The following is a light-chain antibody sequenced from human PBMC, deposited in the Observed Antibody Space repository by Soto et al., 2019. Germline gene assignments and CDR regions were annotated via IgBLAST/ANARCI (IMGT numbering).Light chain of an antibody. CDR2: GAS. Sequence: ETVYTQSPGTLSLSPLERATLSCRASQSVSSSYLAWYQQKPGQAPRLLIYGASSRATGIPDRFSGSGSGADFTLTISRLEPEDFAVYYCQQYGSLPITFGQGTRLEIK. CDR1: QSVSSSY. CDR3: QQYGSLPIT. V-gene: IGKV3-20*01. J-gene: IGKJ5*01.